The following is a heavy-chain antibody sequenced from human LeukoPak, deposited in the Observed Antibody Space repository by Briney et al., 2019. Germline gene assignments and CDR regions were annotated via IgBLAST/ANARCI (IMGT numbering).Heavy chain of an antibody. CDR1: GFTLSSYS. CDR2: ISSSSSTI. Sequence: GGSLRLSCAASGFTLSSYSMNWVRQAPGKGLEWVSYISSSSSTIYYADSVKGRFTISRDNAKNSLYLQMNSLRAEDTAVYYCARESDILTGCPDYWGQGTLVTVSS. V-gene: IGHV3-48*01. CDR3: ARESDILTGCPDY. J-gene: IGHJ4*02. D-gene: IGHD3-9*01.